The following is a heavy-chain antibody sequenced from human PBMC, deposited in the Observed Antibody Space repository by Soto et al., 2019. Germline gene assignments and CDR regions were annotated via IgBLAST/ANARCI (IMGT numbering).Heavy chain of an antibody. J-gene: IGHJ6*02. Sequence: SHPCSVSEASSSSGAYPWISKNQHPGRELEWIGYIHCSGGTNYTPSLKSRVTISADTSKNQFSLNLSSVTAADTAVYYCARDQYQMPDIYNPLRSWYYHGVDVWGQGTTVTVSS. CDR1: EASSSSGAYP. V-gene: IGHV4-61*08. CDR2: IHCSGGT. CDR3: ARDQYQMPDIYNPLRSWYYHGVDV. D-gene: IGHD1-1*01.